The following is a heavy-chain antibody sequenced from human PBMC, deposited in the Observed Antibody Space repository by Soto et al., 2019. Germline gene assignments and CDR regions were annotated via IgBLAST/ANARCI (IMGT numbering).Heavy chain of an antibody. CDR3: ARDQEYSTSGLYWFDL. CDR2: ISAYNGDT. J-gene: IGHJ5*02. CDR1: GYTFTSYG. D-gene: IGHD6-6*01. V-gene: IGHV1-18*04. Sequence: VQLVQSGAEVKKPGASVKVSCKSSGYTFTSYGITWVRQAPGQGLEWMGWISAYNGDTNYAQKVQGRVTMTTDTSKNTVYMELKSLKSDETDVYFCARDQEYSTSGLYWFDLWGQGTLVTVSS.